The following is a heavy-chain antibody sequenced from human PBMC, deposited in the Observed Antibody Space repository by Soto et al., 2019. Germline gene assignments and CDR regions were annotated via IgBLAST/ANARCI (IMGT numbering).Heavy chain of an antibody. CDR2: IYWDDDK. CDR1: GFSLSNSGEG. D-gene: IGHD5-18*01. V-gene: IGHV2-5*02. J-gene: IGHJ5*02. CDR3: AVFRYGAYVVFDP. Sequence: QITLKESGPTLVKPTQTLTLSCTFSGFSLSNSGEGVGWIRQPPGKALAWLALIYWDDDKLYNSSLKNRLSITRDTSKDQVVLTMTDMDAVDTATYHCAVFRYGAYVVFDPWGQGTPVIVSS.